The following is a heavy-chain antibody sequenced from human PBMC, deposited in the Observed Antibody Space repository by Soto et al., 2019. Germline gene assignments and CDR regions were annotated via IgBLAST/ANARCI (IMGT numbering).Heavy chain of an antibody. CDR2: INNVGYI. CDR3: ANRGAVSDRYNYGRDV. Sequence: EMQLLESGGGLVQPGGSLRLSCTASGFTFSNYAMTWVRQAPGKGLNWVATINNVGYIYDADSIKGRFTISRDDDRNTLYLQINRLRNENTSVYYCANRGAVSDRYNYGRDVRGKGTTVIVSS. CDR1: GFTFSNYA. V-gene: IGHV3-23*01. D-gene: IGHD6-25*01. J-gene: IGHJ6*04.